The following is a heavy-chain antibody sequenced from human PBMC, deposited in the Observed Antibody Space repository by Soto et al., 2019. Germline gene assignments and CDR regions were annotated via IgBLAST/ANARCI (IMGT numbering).Heavy chain of an antibody. D-gene: IGHD2-21*02. CDR2: VNPSGGHT. CDR3: ARGGHVVVVTAALDY. Sequence: QVQLMQSGAEVKKPGASVKVSCKASGDTFTDYYIHWVRQAPGQGLEWMGTVNPSGGHTTYAQHFLGRVTMTRDTSPSTLHRELTSLTSDDTAIYYCARGGHVVVVTAALDYWGQGTLVTVSS. J-gene: IGHJ4*02. CDR1: GDTFTDYY. V-gene: IGHV1-46*01.